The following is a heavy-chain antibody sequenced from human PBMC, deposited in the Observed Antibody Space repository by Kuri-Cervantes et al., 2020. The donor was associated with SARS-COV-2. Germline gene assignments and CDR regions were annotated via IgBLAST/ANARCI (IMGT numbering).Heavy chain of an antibody. V-gene: IGHV3-21*01. J-gene: IGHJ5*02. CDR1: RFMFSCDR. Sequence: GESLKISCAASRFMFSCDRMNWVRQAPGKGLEWVSSISSSSSYIYYADSGKGRVTISRDNAKNSLYLQMNSLRAEDTAVYYCARDGGDWFDPWGQGTLVTVSS. D-gene: IGHD3-10*01. CDR2: ISSSSSYI. CDR3: ARDGGDWFDP.